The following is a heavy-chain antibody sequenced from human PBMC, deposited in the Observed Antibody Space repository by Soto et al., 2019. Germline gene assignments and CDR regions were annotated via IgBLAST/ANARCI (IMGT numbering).Heavy chain of an antibody. CDR3: AGRNWNSFDY. Sequence: SETLSLTCTVSGGSISSGDYYWSWIRQPPGKGLEWIGYIYYSGSTYYNPSLKSRVTISVDTSKNQFSLKLSSVTAADTAVYYCAGRNWNSFDYWGQGTLVSVAS. CDR1: GGSISSGDYY. J-gene: IGHJ4*02. V-gene: IGHV4-30-4*01. D-gene: IGHD1-20*01. CDR2: IYYSGST.